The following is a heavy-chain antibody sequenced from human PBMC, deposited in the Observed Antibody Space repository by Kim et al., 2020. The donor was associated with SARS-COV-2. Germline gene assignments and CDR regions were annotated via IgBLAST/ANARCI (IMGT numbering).Heavy chain of an antibody. D-gene: IGHD3-9*01. CDR2: ISGSGGST. CDR1: GFTFSSYA. J-gene: IGHJ4*02. Sequence: GGSLRLSCAASGFTFSSYAMSWVRQAPGKGLEWVSAISGSGGSTYYADSVKGRFTISRDNSKNTLYLQMNSLRAEDTAVYYCAKRKTYDILTGPLDYWGQGTLVTVSS. CDR3: AKRKTYDILTGPLDY. V-gene: IGHV3-23*01.